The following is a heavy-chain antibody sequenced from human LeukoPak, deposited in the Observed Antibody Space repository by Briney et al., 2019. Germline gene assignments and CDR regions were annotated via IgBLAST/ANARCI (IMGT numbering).Heavy chain of an antibody. CDR2: IYSSGSRST. V-gene: IGHV4-4*07. CDR1: GGSISNYY. CDR3: ARAYSGSYPDY. Sequence: SETLSLTCSVSGGSISNYYWSWIRQPAGKGLEWIGRIYSSGSRSTNYNPSLKSRVTMSVDTSKNQFSLNLSSVTAADTAVYYCARAYSGSYPDYWGQGTLVTVSS. J-gene: IGHJ4*02. D-gene: IGHD1-26*01.